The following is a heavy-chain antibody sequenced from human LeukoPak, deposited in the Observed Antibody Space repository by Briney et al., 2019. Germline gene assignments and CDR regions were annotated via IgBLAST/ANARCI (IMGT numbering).Heavy chain of an antibody. D-gene: IGHD2-15*01. CDR1: GGSFSGYY. V-gene: IGHV4-34*01. Sequence: SETLSLTCAVYGGSFSGYYWSWIRQPPGKGLEWIGEINHSGSTNYNPSLTSLKSRVTISVDTSKNQFSLKPSSVTAADTAVYYCARMRVVAASSPFDYWGQGTLVTVSS. J-gene: IGHJ4*02. CDR3: ARMRVVAASSPFDY. CDR2: INHSGST.